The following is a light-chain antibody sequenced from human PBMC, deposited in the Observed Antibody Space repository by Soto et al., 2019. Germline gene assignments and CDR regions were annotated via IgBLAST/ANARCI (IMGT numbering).Light chain of an antibody. CDR1: SSDVGGYKY. V-gene: IGLV2-14*01. CDR2: EVS. Sequence: QSVLTQPASVSGSPGQSIAISCTGTSSDVGGYKYASWYQQHPGKAPKLLISEVSNRPSGVSDRFSGSKSGNTASLTISGLQAEDEADYYCSSFTSSYTFVFGSGTKVTVL. J-gene: IGLJ1*01. CDR3: SSFTSSYTFV.